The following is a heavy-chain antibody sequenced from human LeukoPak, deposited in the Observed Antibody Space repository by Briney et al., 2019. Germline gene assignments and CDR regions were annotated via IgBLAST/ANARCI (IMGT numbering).Heavy chain of an antibody. Sequence: LSGGSLRLSCTASGFTFSSYGMSWVRQAPGKGLEWVSGISGSGGSTYYADSVKGRFTISRDNSKSTLYLQLNSLRAEDTAVYYCAKDLGEEQWLVLGAFDIWGQGTMVTVSS. CDR1: GFTFSSYG. CDR3: AKDLGEEQWLVLGAFDI. J-gene: IGHJ3*02. V-gene: IGHV3-23*01. CDR2: ISGSGGST. D-gene: IGHD6-19*01.